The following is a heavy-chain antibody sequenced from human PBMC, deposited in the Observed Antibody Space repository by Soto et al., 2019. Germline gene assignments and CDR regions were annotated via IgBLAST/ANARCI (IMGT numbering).Heavy chain of an antibody. CDR3: ARVGGRAVAGTSYYGMDV. CDR1: GYTFTSYG. Sequence: ASVKVSCKASGYTFTSYGISWVRQAPGQGLEWMGWISAYNGNTNYAQKLQGRVTMTTDTSTSTAYMELRSLRSDDTAVYYCARVGGRAVAGTSYYGMDVWGQGTTVTVSS. CDR2: ISAYNGNT. J-gene: IGHJ6*02. V-gene: IGHV1-18*01. D-gene: IGHD6-19*01.